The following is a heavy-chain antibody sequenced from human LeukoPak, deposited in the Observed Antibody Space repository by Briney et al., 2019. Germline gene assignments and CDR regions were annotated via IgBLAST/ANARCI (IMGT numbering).Heavy chain of an antibody. CDR2: IKSDSGGT. CDR3: SRGPLGGNYYGSGDPVINWFEP. J-gene: IGHJ5*02. D-gene: IGHD3-10*01. Sequence: GASVKVSCKASGYTFTGYYMHWVRQAPVKGLELMGRIKSDSGGTNYAQKCQGWVTMTRDKSISTAYMEQRRLRSDDTAVYYGSRGPLGGNYYGSGDPVINWFEPWGQGNLVTVFS. CDR1: GYTFTGYY. V-gene: IGHV1-2*04.